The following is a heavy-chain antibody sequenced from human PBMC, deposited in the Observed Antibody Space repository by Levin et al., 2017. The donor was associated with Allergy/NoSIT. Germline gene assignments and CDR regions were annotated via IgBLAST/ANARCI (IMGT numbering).Heavy chain of an antibody. CDR3: ARYDMVAYYFDY. Sequence: SETLSLTCTVSGGSITSYYWSWIRQPPGKGLEWIGYIYYRGSTNYNPSLKSRITISVDTSKNQFSLKLSSVTAADTAVYFCARYDMVAYYFDYWGQGTLVTVSS. J-gene: IGHJ4*02. V-gene: IGHV4-59*01. CDR1: GGSITSYY. D-gene: IGHD5-12*01. CDR2: IYYRGST.